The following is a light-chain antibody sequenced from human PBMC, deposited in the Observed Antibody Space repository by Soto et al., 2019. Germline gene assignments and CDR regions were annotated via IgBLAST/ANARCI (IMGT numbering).Light chain of an antibody. CDR2: DVS. CDR3: SSYSSTTTRV. V-gene: IGLV2-14*01. J-gene: IGLJ3*02. Sequence: QSVLTQPASVSGSPGQSITISCTGTSSDVGGYDYVSWYQQHPGTAPKLMIYDVSYRPSGISNRFSGSKSGNTASLTISGLQAEDEADDYCSSYSSTTTRVFGGGTKVTVL. CDR1: SSDVGGYDY.